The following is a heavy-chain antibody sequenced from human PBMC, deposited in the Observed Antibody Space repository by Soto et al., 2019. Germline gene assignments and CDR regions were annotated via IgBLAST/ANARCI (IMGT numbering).Heavy chain of an antibody. CDR1: GYTFTGYY. CDR3: ARVSGSYWPYDY. D-gene: IGHD1-26*01. CDR2: INPNSGGT. Sequence: GSSVKVSCKASGYTFTGYYMHWVRQAPGQGLEWMGWINPNSGGTNYAQKFQGRVTMTRDTSISTAYMELSSLRSDDTAVYYCARVSGSYWPYDYWGQGTLVTVSS. J-gene: IGHJ4*02. V-gene: IGHV1-2*02.